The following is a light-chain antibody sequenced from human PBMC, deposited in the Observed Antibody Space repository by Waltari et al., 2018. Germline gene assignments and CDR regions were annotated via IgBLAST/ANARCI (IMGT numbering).Light chain of an antibody. Sequence: EIMLTQSPGTLSLFPGERATLSWRASQSISKYLAWYQQKPGQPPRLLIYDGAIRATGILDRFSGSGYGTDFSITISRREPEDYVVYYCQQYWSIPATFGRGTKVEIK. CDR2: DGA. CDR1: QSISKY. J-gene: IGKJ1*01. V-gene: IGKV3-20*01. CDR3: QQYWSIPAT.